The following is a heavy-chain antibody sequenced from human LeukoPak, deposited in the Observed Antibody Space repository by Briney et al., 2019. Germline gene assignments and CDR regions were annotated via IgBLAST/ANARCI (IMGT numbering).Heavy chain of an antibody. Sequence: PGAPLRLSCAASGFTFSSYAMSWVRQAPGKGLEWVSAISGSGGSTYYADSVKGRFTISRDNSKNTLYLQMNSLRAEDTAVYYCAKYELSSGWPHFDYWGQGTLVTVSS. V-gene: IGHV3-23*01. D-gene: IGHD6-19*01. CDR3: AKYELSSGWPHFDY. CDR1: GFTFSSYA. J-gene: IGHJ4*02. CDR2: ISGSGGST.